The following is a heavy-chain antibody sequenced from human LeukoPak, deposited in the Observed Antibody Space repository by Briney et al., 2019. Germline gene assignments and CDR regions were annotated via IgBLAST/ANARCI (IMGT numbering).Heavy chain of an antibody. CDR1: GFTFVSYA. CDR2: ISGGGSAT. D-gene: IGHD3-9*01. J-gene: IGHJ5*02. CDR3: AKDRAGDILTAYHNWFDP. Sequence: GESLRLSCVASGFTFVSYAMTWVRQAPGRGLEWVSAISGGGSATYYADSVKGRFTISRDNSKNTLYLEMNSLRAEDTAVYYCAKDRAGDILTAYHNWFDPWGQGTLVTVSS. V-gene: IGHV3-23*01.